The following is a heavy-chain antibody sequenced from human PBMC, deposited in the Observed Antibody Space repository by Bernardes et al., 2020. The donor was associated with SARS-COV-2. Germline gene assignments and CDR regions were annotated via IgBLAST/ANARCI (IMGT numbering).Heavy chain of an antibody. D-gene: IGHD2-15*01. CDR2: ISYDGSNK. CDR1: GFTFSSYG. CDR3: AKDLCSGGSCYPFFFDY. Sequence: SLRLSCAASGFTFSSYGMHWVRQAPGKGLEWVAVISYDGSNKYYADSVKGRFTISRDNSKNTLYLQMNSLRAEDTAVYYCAKDLCSGGSCYPFFFDYWGQGTLVTVSS. V-gene: IGHV3-30*18. J-gene: IGHJ4*02.